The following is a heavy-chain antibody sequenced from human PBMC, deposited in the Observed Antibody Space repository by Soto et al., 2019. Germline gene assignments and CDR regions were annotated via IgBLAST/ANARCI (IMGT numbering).Heavy chain of an antibody. CDR2: IKQDGSQK. CDR3: ARRYGVYFDY. Sequence: PGAALRVSCAASAFTFSRYSMSWVRQALGKGLEWVANIKQDGSQKWYGDSVKGRFTISRDNTKNSLYLQMNSLRAEDTAVYYCARRYGVYFDYWGQGTLVTVSS. D-gene: IGHD4-17*01. CDR1: AFTFSRYS. V-gene: IGHV3-7*02. J-gene: IGHJ4*02.